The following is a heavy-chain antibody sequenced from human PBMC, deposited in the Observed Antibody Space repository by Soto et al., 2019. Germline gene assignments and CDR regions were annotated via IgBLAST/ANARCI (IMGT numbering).Heavy chain of an antibody. CDR3: GRGVVVAATGAFDI. CDR2: INHSGST. D-gene: IGHD2-15*01. V-gene: IGHV4-34*01. CDR1: GGSFSGYY. Sequence: QVQLQQWGAGLLKPSETLSLTCAVYGGSFSGYYWSWIRQPPGKGLEWIGEINHSGSTNYNPSLKRGVIISVDESKNQFSLKLSSVTAADAAVYYCGRGVVVAATGAFDIWGQGTMVTVSS. J-gene: IGHJ3*02.